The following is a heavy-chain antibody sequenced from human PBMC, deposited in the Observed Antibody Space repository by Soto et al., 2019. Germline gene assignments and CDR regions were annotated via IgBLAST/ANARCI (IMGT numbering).Heavy chain of an antibody. Sequence: GASVKVSCKASGYTFTGYYMHWVRQAPGQGLEWMGWINPNSGGTNYAQKFQGRVTMTRDTSISTAYMELSRLRSDDTAVYYCARVPITGTTCGNWFDPWGQGTLVTVSS. J-gene: IGHJ5*02. CDR3: ARVPITGTTCGNWFDP. V-gene: IGHV1-2*02. D-gene: IGHD1-20*01. CDR1: GYTFTGYY. CDR2: INPNSGGT.